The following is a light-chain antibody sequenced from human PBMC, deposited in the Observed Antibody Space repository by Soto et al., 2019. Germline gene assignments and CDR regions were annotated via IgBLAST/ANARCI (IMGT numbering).Light chain of an antibody. J-gene: IGLJ1*01. V-gene: IGLV2-18*02. CDR2: EVN. CDR1: SSDIGSYNR. CDR3: NSFTTSSTYV. Sequence: QSVLTQPASLSGSPGQSITISCTGTSSDIGSYNRVSWYQQPPGTAPKLIIYEVNNRPSGVPDRFSGSKSGNTASLTISGLQAEDEADYYCNSFTTSSTYVFGTGTKVTVL.